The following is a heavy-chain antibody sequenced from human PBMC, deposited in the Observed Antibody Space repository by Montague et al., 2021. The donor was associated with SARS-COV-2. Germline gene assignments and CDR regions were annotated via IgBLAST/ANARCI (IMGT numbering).Heavy chain of an antibody. V-gene: IGHV4-59*08. J-gene: IGHJ4*02. CDR2: VYLSGSA. Sequence: SETLSLTCTVSGGSLNNHYWTWIRQSPGKGLEWIGYVYLSGSANYNPSLKSRVTISVDTSTNQFSLQLTSVTAADTAVYYCARRPSGGWSFDYWGQGTLVTVSS. CDR1: GGSLNNHY. CDR3: ARRPSGGWSFDY. D-gene: IGHD2-15*01.